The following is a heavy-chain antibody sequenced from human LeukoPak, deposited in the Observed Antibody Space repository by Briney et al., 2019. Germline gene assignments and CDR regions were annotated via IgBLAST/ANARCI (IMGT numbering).Heavy chain of an antibody. V-gene: IGHV3-23*01. Sequence: GGSLRLSCAASGFTFTPYWMHWVRQAPGKGLEWVSAISGSGGSTYYADSVKGRFTISRDNSKNTLYLQMNSLRAEDTAVYYCAKDGYSSGWSYYFDYWGQGTLVTVSS. CDR2: ISGSGGST. D-gene: IGHD6-19*01. J-gene: IGHJ4*02. CDR1: GFTFTPYW. CDR3: AKDGYSSGWSYYFDY.